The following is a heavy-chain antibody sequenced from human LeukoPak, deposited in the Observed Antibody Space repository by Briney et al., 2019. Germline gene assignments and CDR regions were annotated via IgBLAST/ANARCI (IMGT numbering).Heavy chain of an antibody. CDR3: ARSDYYYYYYMDV. D-gene: IGHD4/OR15-4a*01. Sequence: SVKVSCKVSGDTFSSYAINWVRQAPGQGLEWMGKIIPLVGTADYAQKLQGRVTITTDEYTITAYMELSSLRSEDTAVYYCARSDYYYYYYMDVWGKGTTVTVSS. V-gene: IGHV1-69*05. CDR2: IIPLVGTA. CDR1: GDTFSSYA. J-gene: IGHJ6*03.